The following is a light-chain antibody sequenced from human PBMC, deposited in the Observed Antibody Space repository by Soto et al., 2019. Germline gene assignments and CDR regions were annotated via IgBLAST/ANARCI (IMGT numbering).Light chain of an antibody. J-gene: IGKJ2*01. CDR2: DAS. CDR3: QQYNNWPRN. Sequence: EIVLTQSPATLSFSPGERATLSCRASQSISNYVAWYQQKPGQAPRLLIYDASDRATGIPGRYSGSGSGTEFTLTLGGLKSDDFSVYCCQQYNNWPRNFGQGTKVDIK. V-gene: IGKV3-11*01. CDR1: QSISNY.